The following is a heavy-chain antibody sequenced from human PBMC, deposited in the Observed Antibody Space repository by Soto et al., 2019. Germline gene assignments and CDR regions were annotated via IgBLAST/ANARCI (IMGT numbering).Heavy chain of an antibody. D-gene: IGHD4-17*01. CDR1: GGSISSSNS. V-gene: IGHV4-4*02. CDR2: IYHSGST. J-gene: IGHJ4*02. CDR3: GRCATWGYGDPPG. Sequence: PSETLSLTCAVSGGSISSSNSWSWVRQPPGKGLEWIGEIYHSGSTNYTPSLKRRVTISVDKSKTQFSLKLSSVTAADTAGYYCGRCATWGYGDPPGWGQGTLVTVSS.